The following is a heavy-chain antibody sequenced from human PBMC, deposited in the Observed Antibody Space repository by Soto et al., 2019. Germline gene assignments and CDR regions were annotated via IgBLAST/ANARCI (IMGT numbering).Heavy chain of an antibody. V-gene: IGHV4-39*01. J-gene: IGHJ4*02. D-gene: IGHD6-13*01. CDR1: GDSISGSPYF. CDR2: IFYDGYT. CDR3: ARLQAAVPHY. Sequence: QVQLQESGPGLVMPSETLSLTCTVSGDSISGSPYFWGWIRQPPGKRLEWIGSIFYDGYTLYTPSLKSLVPISVDTSKNQFSLKLTSVAAADTAIYFCARLQAAVPHYWGQGILVTVSS.